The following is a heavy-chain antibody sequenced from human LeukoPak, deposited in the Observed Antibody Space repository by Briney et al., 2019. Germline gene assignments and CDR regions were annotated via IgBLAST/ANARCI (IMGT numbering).Heavy chain of an antibody. CDR2: INPSGGST. CDR1: GYIFTSYN. Sequence: GASVKVSCKASGYIFTSYNIYWVRQAPGQGLEWMGIINPSGGSTNYAQKFQGRVTMTRDTSTSTVYMELSSLRSEDTAVYYCAASVWFGELIDSPWGQGTLVTVSS. J-gene: IGHJ5*02. V-gene: IGHV1-46*01. D-gene: IGHD3-10*01. CDR3: AASVWFGELIDSP.